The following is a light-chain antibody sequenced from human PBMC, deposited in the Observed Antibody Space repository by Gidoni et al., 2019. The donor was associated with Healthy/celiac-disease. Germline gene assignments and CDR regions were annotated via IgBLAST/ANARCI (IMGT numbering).Light chain of an antibody. CDR1: QSVSSSY. J-gene: IGKJ2*01. Sequence: IVLTQSPGTLSLSPGERATLSCRASQSVSSSYVAWYQQKAGQAPRLLIYGASSRATGIPDRFSGSGSGTDFTLTISRLEPEDFAVYYCQQYGSSPQTFGQGTKLEIK. CDR3: QQYGSSPQT. V-gene: IGKV3-20*01. CDR2: GAS.